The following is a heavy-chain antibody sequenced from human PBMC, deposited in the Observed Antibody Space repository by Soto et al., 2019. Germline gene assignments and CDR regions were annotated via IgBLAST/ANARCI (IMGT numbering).Heavy chain of an antibody. D-gene: IGHD2-15*01. Sequence: QVHLLQSGSEVKKPGSSVKVSCRASGDTFSNSAFSWVRQAPGQGLEWMGGIIPIFGTTSYAQKLQGRVILTADESTTTMYMELMSLRSEDTALYFCALGLRGYHIDSWGQGTQVTVSS. V-gene: IGHV1-69*01. CDR3: ALGLRGYHIDS. J-gene: IGHJ4*02. CDR1: GDTFSNSA. CDR2: IIPIFGTT.